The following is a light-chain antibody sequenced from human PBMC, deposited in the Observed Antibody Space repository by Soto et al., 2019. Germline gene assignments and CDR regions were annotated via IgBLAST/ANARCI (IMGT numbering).Light chain of an antibody. J-gene: IGKJ5*01. Sequence: EIVMTQSPATLYVSPGERATLSCRASQSISSNLAWYQQKPGQAPRLLIYDASTRATGIPATFSGSGSGTEFTLTISSLQSEDFAVYYCQQYNNWPPITFGQGTRLETK. CDR2: DAS. CDR1: QSISSN. CDR3: QQYNNWPPIT. V-gene: IGKV3-15*01.